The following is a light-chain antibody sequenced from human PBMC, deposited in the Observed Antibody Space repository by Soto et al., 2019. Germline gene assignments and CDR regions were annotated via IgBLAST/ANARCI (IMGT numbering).Light chain of an antibody. Sequence: EIVLTQSPATLSMSPGERATLSCRASQSVTTRLAWYQQKPCQAPRLLIYGSSTGATGIPARFSGSGSDIDCTLTISRLQSEDFAVYYCRQYNNWPPYTFGQGTKLEIK. V-gene: IGKV3-15*01. J-gene: IGKJ2*01. CDR3: RQYNNWPPYT. CDR2: GSS. CDR1: QSVTTR.